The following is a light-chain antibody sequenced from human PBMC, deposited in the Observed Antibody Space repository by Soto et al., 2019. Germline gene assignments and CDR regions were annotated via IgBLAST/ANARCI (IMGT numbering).Light chain of an antibody. V-gene: IGLV2-11*01. J-gene: IGLJ2*01. CDR1: IRDVGIYNY. Sequence: QSVLTHPRSVSGSPGQSVTVSCTGTIRDVGIYNYVSWYQQRPGTAPKVMIYDVTKRPSGVPDRFSGSKSANTASLTISGLQADDEADYYCCSYAGNYTLLFGGGTKVTVL. CDR3: CSYAGNYTLL. CDR2: DVT.